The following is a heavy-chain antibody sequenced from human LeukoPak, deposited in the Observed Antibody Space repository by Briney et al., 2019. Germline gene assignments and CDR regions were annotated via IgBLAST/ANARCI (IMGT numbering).Heavy chain of an antibody. V-gene: IGHV3-48*03. CDR2: ISSGGSTI. D-gene: IGHD5-12*01. CDR3: ARVDRAYTGSDSWYFDL. J-gene: IGHJ2*01. Sequence: GGSLRLSCAASGFTFSSYEMNWVRQAPGKGLEWVSYISSGGSTIYYADSVKGRFTISRDSSEKTPYLQMNSLRAEDTAIYYCARVDRAYTGSDSWYFDLWGRGTRVTVSS. CDR1: GFTFSSYE.